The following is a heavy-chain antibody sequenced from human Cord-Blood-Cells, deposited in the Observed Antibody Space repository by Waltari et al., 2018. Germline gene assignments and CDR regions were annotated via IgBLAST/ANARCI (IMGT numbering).Heavy chain of an antibody. D-gene: IGHD6-13*01. J-gene: IGHJ1*01. CDR2: INHSGST. CDR1: GGSFSGYY. CDR3: ATAVPGIAAAGTEYFQH. Sequence: QVQLQQWGAGLLKPSETLSLTCAVYGGSFSGYYWSWIRQPPRKGLEWVGEINHSGSTNYNPSLKSRVTISVDTSKNQFSLKLSSVTAADTAVYYCATAVPGIAAAGTEYFQHWGQGTLVTVSS. V-gene: IGHV4-34*01.